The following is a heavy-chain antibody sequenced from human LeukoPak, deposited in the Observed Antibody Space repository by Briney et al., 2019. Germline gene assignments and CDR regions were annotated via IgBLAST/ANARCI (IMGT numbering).Heavy chain of an antibody. D-gene: IGHD6-13*01. Sequence: SETLSLTCAVSGGSFSGYYSSWIRQPPGKGLEWIGEINHSGSTNYNPSLKSRVTISVDTSKNQFSLKLTSVTAADTAVYYCARAQQQLVPPDYYYYGMDVWGQGTTVTVSS. V-gene: IGHV4-34*01. CDR2: INHSGST. CDR3: ARAQQQLVPPDYYYYGMDV. J-gene: IGHJ6*02. CDR1: GGSFSGYY.